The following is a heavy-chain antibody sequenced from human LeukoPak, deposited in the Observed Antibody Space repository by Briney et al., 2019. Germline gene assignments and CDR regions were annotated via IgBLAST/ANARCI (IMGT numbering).Heavy chain of an antibody. CDR3: ARGGVVVPAGLDWYFDL. D-gene: IGHD2-2*01. Sequence: SETLSLTCTVSGVSISSGSYCWSWIRQPAGKGLEWIGHIYSSGSTNYNPSLKSRVTISVDTSKNQFSLKLGSVTAADTAVYYCARGGVVVPAGLDWYFDLWGRGTLVTVSS. J-gene: IGHJ2*01. CDR2: IYSSGST. V-gene: IGHV4-61*09. CDR1: GVSISSGSYC.